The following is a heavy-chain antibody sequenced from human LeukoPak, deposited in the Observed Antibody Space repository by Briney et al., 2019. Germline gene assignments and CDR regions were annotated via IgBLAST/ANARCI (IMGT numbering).Heavy chain of an antibody. D-gene: IGHD6-13*01. Sequence: GGSLRLSCAASGFTFSSYPMSWVRQAPGKGLEWVSAISGSGGSTYYADSVKGWFTISRDNSKNTLYLQMNSLRGEDTAVYYCATWRDKAAVSWGQGTLVTVSS. CDR1: GFTFSSYP. CDR2: ISGSGGST. J-gene: IGHJ5*02. CDR3: ATWRDKAAVS. V-gene: IGHV3-23*01.